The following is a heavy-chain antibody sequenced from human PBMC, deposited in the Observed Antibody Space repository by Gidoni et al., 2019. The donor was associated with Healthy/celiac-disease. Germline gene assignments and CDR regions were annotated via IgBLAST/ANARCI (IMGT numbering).Heavy chain of an antibody. CDR2: IWYDGSNK. CDR1: GFTFGSYG. CDR3: ARDSQAIPATAFIDY. Sequence: QVQLVESGGGVVQPGRSLRLSCAASGFTFGSYGMYWVRQAPGKGLEWVAVIWYDGSNKYYADSVKGRFTISRDNSKNTLYLQMNSLRAEDTAVYYCARDSQAIPATAFIDYWGQGTLVTVSS. V-gene: IGHV3-33*01. D-gene: IGHD2-2*01. J-gene: IGHJ4*02.